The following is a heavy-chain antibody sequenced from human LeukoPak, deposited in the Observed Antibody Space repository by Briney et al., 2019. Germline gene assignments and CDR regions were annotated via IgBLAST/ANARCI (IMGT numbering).Heavy chain of an antibody. D-gene: IGHD3-10*01. J-gene: IGHJ3*02. CDR2: INPSGGST. V-gene: IGHV1-46*01. CDR3: ARERGGEGLDAFDI. Sequence: ASVKVSCKASGYTFTGYYMHWVRQAPGQGLEWMGWINPSGGSTSYAQKFQGRVTMTRDMSTSTVYMELSSLRSEDTAVYYCARERGGEGLDAFDIWGQGTMVTVSS. CDR1: GYTFTGYY.